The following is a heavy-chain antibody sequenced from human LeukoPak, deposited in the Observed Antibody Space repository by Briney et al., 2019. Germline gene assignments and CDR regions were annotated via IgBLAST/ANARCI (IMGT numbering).Heavy chain of an antibody. CDR1: GGSISSSSYC. D-gene: IGHD3-3*01. Sequence: SETLSLTCSVSGGSISSSSYCWGWIRQPPGKGLEWIGSIHYSGTTYYNPSLKSRVTISVDTSRIQFSLKVSSVTAADTAVYYCARVWSDCYVTNCYISEYWGQGTLVTVSS. V-gene: IGHV4-39*01. J-gene: IGHJ4*02. CDR3: ARVWSDCYVTNCYISEY. CDR2: IHYSGTT.